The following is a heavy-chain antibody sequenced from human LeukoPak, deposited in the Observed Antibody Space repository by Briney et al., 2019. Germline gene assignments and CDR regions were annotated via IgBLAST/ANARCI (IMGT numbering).Heavy chain of an antibody. V-gene: IGHV5-51*01. CDR3: ARLGLSSSSSIRYDY. D-gene: IGHD6-6*01. CDR1: GYSFTSYW. Sequence: GESLKISCKSSGYSFTSYWIGWVRQMPGKGLEWMGIIYPGDSDTRYSPSFRGQVTISADKSISTAYLQWSSLKASDTAIYYCARLGLSSSSSIRYDYWGQGTLVTVSS. J-gene: IGHJ4*02. CDR2: IYPGDSDT.